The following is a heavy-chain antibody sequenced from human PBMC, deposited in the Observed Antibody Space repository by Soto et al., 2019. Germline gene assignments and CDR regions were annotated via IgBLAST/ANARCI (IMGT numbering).Heavy chain of an antibody. CDR3: ARTSYCGGDCYPIYYGMDV. V-gene: IGHV1-69*13. Sequence: GAAVKVSCKASGGTFSSYAISWVRQAPGQGLEWMGGIIPIFGTANYAQKFQGRVTITADESTSTAYMELSSLGSEDTAVYYCARTSYCGGDCYPIYYGMDVWGQGTTVTVSS. J-gene: IGHJ6*02. D-gene: IGHD2-21*02. CDR1: GGTFSSYA. CDR2: IIPIFGTA.